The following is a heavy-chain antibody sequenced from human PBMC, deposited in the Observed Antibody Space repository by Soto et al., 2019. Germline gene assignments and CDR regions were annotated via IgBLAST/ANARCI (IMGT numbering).Heavy chain of an antibody. D-gene: IGHD2-15*01. V-gene: IGHV5-10-1*01. CDR1: GYSFTSYW. CDR2: IDPSDSYT. Sequence: GESLKIPGKGSGYSFTSYWISWVRQMPGKGLEWMGRIDPSDSYTNYSPSFQGHVTISADKSISTAYLQWSSLKASDTAMYYCARPVVAATPVGLYYYYGMDVWGQGTTVTVSS. J-gene: IGHJ6*02. CDR3: ARPVVAATPVGLYYYYGMDV.